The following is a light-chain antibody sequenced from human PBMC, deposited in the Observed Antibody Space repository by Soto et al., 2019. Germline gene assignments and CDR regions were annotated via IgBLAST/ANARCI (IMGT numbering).Light chain of an antibody. CDR1: DIATKS. V-gene: IGLV3-21*02. CDR2: DDN. CDR3: QVWGRSSDHYV. J-gene: IGLJ1*01. Sequence: SYELTQPPSVSVAPGQTARISCGGDDIATKSVHWSQQKPGQAPVLVVYDDNDRPSGIPERLSGSNSGDTATLTISRVEAGDEADYYCQVWGRSSDHYVFGSGTKVTVL.